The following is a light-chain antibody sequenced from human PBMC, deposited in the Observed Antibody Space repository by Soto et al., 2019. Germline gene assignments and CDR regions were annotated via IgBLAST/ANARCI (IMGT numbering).Light chain of an antibody. J-gene: IGKJ1*01. CDR2: GAS. CDR1: QSISRY. V-gene: IGKV3-20*01. Sequence: EIGMTQSPGTVSLSQGERTTLPCRASQSISRYLAWYQQKPGQGPRLLIYGASSRATGTPDRFSGSGSGTDFTLTINRLEPEDFALYYCQQYGSSPPTFGQGTKVDIK. CDR3: QQYGSSPPT.